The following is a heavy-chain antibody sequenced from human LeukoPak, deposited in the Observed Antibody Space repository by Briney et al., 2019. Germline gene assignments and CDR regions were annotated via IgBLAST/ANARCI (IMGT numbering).Heavy chain of an antibody. CDR3: ARGYCGGDCYWSYYMDV. CDR1: GYTFTGYY. CDR2: INPNSGGT. D-gene: IGHD2-21*01. Sequence: GASVKVSCKASGYTFTGYYMHWVRQAPGQGLEWMGWINPNSGGTNYAQKFQGRVTMTRDTSISTAYMELSRLRSDDTAVYYCARGYCGGDCYWSYYMDVWGKGTTVTVSS. V-gene: IGHV1-2*02. J-gene: IGHJ6*03.